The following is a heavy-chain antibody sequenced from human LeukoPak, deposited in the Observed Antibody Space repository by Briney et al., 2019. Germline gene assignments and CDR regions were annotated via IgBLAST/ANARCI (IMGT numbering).Heavy chain of an antibody. Sequence: GASVKVSCKASSYTFTSYGISWVRQAPGQGLEWMGWISAYNGNTNYAQKLQGRVTMTTDTFTSTAYMELRSLRSDDTAVYYRARVAAVAGLDYWGQGTLVTVSS. CDR2: ISAYNGNT. D-gene: IGHD6-19*01. V-gene: IGHV1-18*01. CDR3: ARVAAVAGLDY. J-gene: IGHJ4*02. CDR1: SYTFTSYG.